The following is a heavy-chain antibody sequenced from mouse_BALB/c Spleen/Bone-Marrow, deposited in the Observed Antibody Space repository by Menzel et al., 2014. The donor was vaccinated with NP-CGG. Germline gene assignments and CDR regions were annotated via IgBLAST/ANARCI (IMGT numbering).Heavy chain of an antibody. CDR2: INPGSGGT. CDR3: ARDGDYDEGYAMDY. CDR1: GYAFTNYL. V-gene: IGHV1-54*01. Sequence: VKLMESGAELVRPGTSVKVSCKASGYAFTNYLTEWVKQRPGQGLEWIGVINPGSGGTNYNEKFKGKATLTADKSSSTAYMQLSSLTSDDSAVYFCARDGDYDEGYAMDYWGQGTSVTVSS. J-gene: IGHJ4*01. D-gene: IGHD2-4*01.